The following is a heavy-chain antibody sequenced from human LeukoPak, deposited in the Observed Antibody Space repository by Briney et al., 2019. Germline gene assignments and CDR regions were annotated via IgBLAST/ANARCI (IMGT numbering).Heavy chain of an antibody. J-gene: IGHJ4*02. CDR3: ARDAGYCSGGSCYPGQFDY. CDR2: ISSSGSTI. V-gene: IGHV3-48*03. CDR1: GFTFSSYE. D-gene: IGHD2-15*01. Sequence: GGSLRLSCAASGFTFSSYEMNWVRQAPGKGLEWVSYISSSGSTIYYADSVKGRFTISRDSAKSSLYLQMNSLRAEDTAVYYCARDAGYCSGGSCYPGQFDYWGQGTLVTVSS.